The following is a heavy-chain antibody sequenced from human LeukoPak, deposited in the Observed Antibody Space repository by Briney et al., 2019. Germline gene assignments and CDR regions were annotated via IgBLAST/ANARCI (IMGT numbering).Heavy chain of an antibody. CDR2: ISWNSGSI. D-gene: IGHD2-2*01. J-gene: IGHJ6*03. CDR3: AKAGRYCSSTSCPPDYYFYMDV. Sequence: GGSLRLSCAAPGFTFDDYAMHWVRQAPGKGLEWVSGISWNSGSIGYADSVKGRFTISRDNAKNSLYLQMNSLRAEDTALYYCAKAGRYCSSTSCPPDYYFYMDVWGKGTTVTVSS. CDR1: GFTFDDYA. V-gene: IGHV3-9*01.